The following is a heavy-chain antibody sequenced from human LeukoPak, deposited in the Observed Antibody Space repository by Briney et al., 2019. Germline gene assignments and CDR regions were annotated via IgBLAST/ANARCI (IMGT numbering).Heavy chain of an antibody. V-gene: IGHV3-74*01. Sequence: GGSLRLSCAASGFTLGGYKMHWIRQAPGKGLAWVARINLDGSSITYADSVKGRFTISRDIAKNTLYLQMDRLRDEDTAVYYCTRETGSGPGYWGQGTLVTVSS. CDR3: TRETGSGPGY. CDR1: GFTLGGYK. D-gene: IGHD3-10*01. J-gene: IGHJ4*02. CDR2: INLDGSSI.